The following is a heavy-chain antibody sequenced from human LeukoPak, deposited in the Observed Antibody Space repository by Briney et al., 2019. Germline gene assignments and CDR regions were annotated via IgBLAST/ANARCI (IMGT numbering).Heavy chain of an antibody. J-gene: IGHJ4*02. CDR2: IYYSGNT. CDR3: ARNFGSSWYYFDY. V-gene: IGHV4-59*01. Sequence: SETLSLTGTVSGGSISGYYWSWIRQPPGTGLEWIGYIYYSGNTNYNPSLKSRVTISVDTSNNQFSLKLSSVTAADTAVYYCARNFGSSWYYFDYWGQGTLVTVSS. D-gene: IGHD6-13*01. CDR1: GGSISGYY.